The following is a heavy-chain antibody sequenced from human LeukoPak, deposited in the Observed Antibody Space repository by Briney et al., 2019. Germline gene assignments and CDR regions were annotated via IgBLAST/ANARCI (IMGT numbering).Heavy chain of an antibody. D-gene: IGHD3-22*01. CDR3: VRDLTYYYDSSGYYLYY. Sequence: ASVKVSCKASGYTFTCYYMHWVRQAPGQGREGMGWINPNSGGTNYAQKFQGRVTMTRDTSISTAYMELSRLRSDDTAVYYCVRDLTYYYDSSGYYLYYWGQGTLVTVSS. CDR2: INPNSGGT. CDR1: GYTFTCYY. V-gene: IGHV1-2*02. J-gene: IGHJ4*02.